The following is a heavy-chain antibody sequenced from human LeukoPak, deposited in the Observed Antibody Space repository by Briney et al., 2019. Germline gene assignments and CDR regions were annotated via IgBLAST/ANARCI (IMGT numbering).Heavy chain of an antibody. CDR3: AREYCSGGSCYGFDY. CDR2: ISSSSITI. CDR1: GFTFSSYS. D-gene: IGHD2-15*01. Sequence: GGSLRLSCAASGFTFSSYSMNWVRQAPGKGLEWVSYISSSSITIYYADSVKGRFTISRDNAKNSLYLQMNSLRAEDTAVYYCAREYCSGGSCYGFDYWGQGTLVTVSS. J-gene: IGHJ4*02. V-gene: IGHV3-48*01.